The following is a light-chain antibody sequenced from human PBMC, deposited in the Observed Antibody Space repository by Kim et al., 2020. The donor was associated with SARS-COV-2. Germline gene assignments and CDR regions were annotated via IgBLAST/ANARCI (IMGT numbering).Light chain of an antibody. V-gene: IGKV1-27*01. CDR3: QKCDSAPWT. Sequence: DIQITQSPSSLSASVGDRVTITCRASQDISNSLAWFQLKPGKAPKLLIYAASALQPGVPYRFSGSGSGTDFTLTVTSLQPEDVAAYYCQKCDSAPWTFGQGTKVDIK. CDR1: QDISNS. J-gene: IGKJ1*01. CDR2: AAS.